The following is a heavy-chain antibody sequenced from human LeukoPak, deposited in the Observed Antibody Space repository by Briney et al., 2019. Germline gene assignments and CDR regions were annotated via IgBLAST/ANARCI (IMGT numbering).Heavy chain of an antibody. V-gene: IGHV3-66*04. CDR3: TRQTGESTNFDN. D-gene: IGHD2-2*01. CDR2: IYSGGTT. Sequence: PGGSLRLSCAASGFTFSSYSMNWVRQAPGKGLEWVSAIYSGGTTYYADSVKGRFTISRDNSKNMLYLLMNYLRAEDTAMYHCTRQTGESTNFDNWGQGTLVTVSS. CDR1: GFTFSSYS. J-gene: IGHJ4*02.